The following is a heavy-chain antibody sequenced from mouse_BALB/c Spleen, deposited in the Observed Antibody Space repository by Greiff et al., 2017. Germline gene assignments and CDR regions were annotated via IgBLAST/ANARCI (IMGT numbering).Heavy chain of an antibody. CDR1: GFTFSSFG. CDR2: ISSGSSTI. J-gene: IGHJ4*01. CDR3: ARGPDYYAMDY. Sequence: DVQLVESGGGLVQPGGSRKLSCAASGFTFSSFGMHWVRQAPEKGLEWVAYISSGSSTIYYADTVKGRFTISRDNPKNTLFLQMTSLRSEDTAMYYCARGPDYYAMDYWGQGTSVTVSS. V-gene: IGHV5-17*02.